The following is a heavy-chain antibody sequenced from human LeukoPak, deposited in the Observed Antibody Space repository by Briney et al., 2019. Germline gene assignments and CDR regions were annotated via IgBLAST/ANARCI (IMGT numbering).Heavy chain of an antibody. CDR1: GFTFSSYE. V-gene: IGHV3-48*03. Sequence: GGSLRLSCAASGFTFSSYEMNWVRQAPGKGLEWVSYISSSGTTIYSADSVKGRFTISRDNAKNSLYLQMNSLRAEDTAVYYCAREGGHFAWLLSQPFDYWGQGTLVTVSS. CDR3: AREGGHFAWLLSQPFDY. CDR2: ISSSGTTI. J-gene: IGHJ4*02. D-gene: IGHD3-9*01.